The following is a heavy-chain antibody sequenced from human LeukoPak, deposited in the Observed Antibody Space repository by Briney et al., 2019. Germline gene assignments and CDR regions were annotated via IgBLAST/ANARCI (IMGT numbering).Heavy chain of an antibody. CDR2: IYPGDSDT. Sequence: GESLKISCKGSGYSFASYWIGWVRQMPGKGLEWMGIIYPGDSDTRYSPSFQGQVTISADKSISTAYLQWSSLKASDIAIYYCARRASSWWFDYWGQGTLVTVSS. V-gene: IGHV5-51*01. J-gene: IGHJ4*02. CDR3: ARRASSWWFDY. D-gene: IGHD6-13*01. CDR1: GYSFASYW.